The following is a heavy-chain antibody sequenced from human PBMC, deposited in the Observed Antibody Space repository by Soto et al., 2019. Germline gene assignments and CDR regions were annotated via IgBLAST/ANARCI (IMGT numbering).Heavy chain of an antibody. J-gene: IGHJ4*02. CDR2: ISSSGSTI. CDR3: ARDTAPSWGAFDY. V-gene: IGHV3-11*01. Sequence: PGGSLRLSCAASGFTFSDYYMSWIRQAPGKGLEWVSYISSSGSTIYYADSVKGRFTISRDNAKNSLYLQMNSLRAGDTAVYYCARDTAPSWGAFDYWGQGTLVTVSS. CDR1: GFTFSDYY. D-gene: IGHD2-2*01.